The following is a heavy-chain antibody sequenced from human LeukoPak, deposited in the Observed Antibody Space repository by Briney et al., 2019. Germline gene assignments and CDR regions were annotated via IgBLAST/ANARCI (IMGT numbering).Heavy chain of an antibody. CDR3: AREGNWNYVGYYYYYMDV. V-gene: IGHV3-7*01. CDR2: IKQDGSEK. Sequence: PGGSLRLSCAASGFTFSSYWMSWVRLAPGKGLEWVAKIKQDGSEKYYVDSVKGRFTISRDNAKNSLYLQMNSLRAEDTAVYYCAREGNWNYVGYYYYYMDVWGKGTTVTVSS. J-gene: IGHJ6*03. D-gene: IGHD1-7*01. CDR1: GFTFSSYW.